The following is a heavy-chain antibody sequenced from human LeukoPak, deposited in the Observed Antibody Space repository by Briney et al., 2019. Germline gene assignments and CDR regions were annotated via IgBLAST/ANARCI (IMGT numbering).Heavy chain of an antibody. CDR3: ARAPGEAHYFDY. Sequence: SETLSLTCTVSGYSISSGYYWGWIRQPPGKGPEWIESIFHSGSIYYNPSLKSRVTMSVDTSKNQFSLNLSSVTAADTAVYYCARAPGEAHYFDYWGQGTLVTVSS. CDR1: GYSISSGYY. J-gene: IGHJ4*02. V-gene: IGHV4-38-2*02. CDR2: IFHSGSI.